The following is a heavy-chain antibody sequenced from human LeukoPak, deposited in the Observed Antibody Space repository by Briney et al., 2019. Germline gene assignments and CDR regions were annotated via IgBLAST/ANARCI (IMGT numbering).Heavy chain of an antibody. CDR2: IYSSGKT. J-gene: IGHJ4*02. D-gene: IGHD6-19*01. CDR1: GGSFCSYY. CDR3: ARDRSGDTSGWYTSLDF. Sequence: SETLSLTCTVSGGSFCSYYWSWIRQPAGKGLEWIGRIYSSGKTNYNPSLKSRVTMSVDTSKNQFSLKLSSVTAADTAVYYCARDRSGDTSGWYTSLDFWGQGTLVTVSS. V-gene: IGHV4-4*07.